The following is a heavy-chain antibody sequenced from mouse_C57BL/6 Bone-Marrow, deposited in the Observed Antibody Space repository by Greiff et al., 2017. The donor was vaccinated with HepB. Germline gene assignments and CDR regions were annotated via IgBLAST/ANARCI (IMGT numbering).Heavy chain of an antibody. Sequence: QVQLQQSGAELVKPGASVKMSCKASGYTFTSYWITWVKQRPGQGPEWIGDIYPGSGSTNYNEKFKSKATLTVDTSSSTAYMQLSSLTSEDSAVYYCARGAKGRWRDFDVWGTGTTVTVSS. CDR2: IYPGSGST. J-gene: IGHJ1*03. D-gene: IGHD1-3*01. CDR3: ARGAKGRWRDFDV. V-gene: IGHV1-55*01. CDR1: GYTFTSYW.